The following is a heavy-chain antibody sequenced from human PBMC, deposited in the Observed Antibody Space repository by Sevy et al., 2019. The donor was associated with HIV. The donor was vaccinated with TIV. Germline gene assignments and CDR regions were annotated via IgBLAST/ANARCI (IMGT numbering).Heavy chain of an antibody. CDR2: IYSCGST. CDR3: ARDPHSSSWPYYFDY. D-gene: IGHD6-13*01. V-gene: IGHV3-66*03. J-gene: IGHJ4*02. CDR1: GFTVSSNY. Sequence: GGSLRLSCAASGFTVSSNYMSWVRQAPGKGLEWVSVIYSCGSTYYADSVKGRFTISRDNAKNSLYLQMNSLRAEDTAVYYCARDPHSSSWPYYFDYWGQRTLVTVSS.